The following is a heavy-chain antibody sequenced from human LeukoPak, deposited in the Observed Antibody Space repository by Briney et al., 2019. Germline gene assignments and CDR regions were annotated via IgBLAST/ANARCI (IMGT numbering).Heavy chain of an antibody. D-gene: IGHD6-13*01. Sequence: PGGSLRLSCAASGFTFSSYAMSWVRQAPGKGLGWGSAISGSGGSTYYADSVKGRFTISRDNSKNTLYLQMNSLRAEDTAVYYCAKAHYSSSWYFLPLWGQGTLVTVSS. J-gene: IGHJ4*02. CDR1: GFTFSSYA. CDR3: AKAHYSSSWYFLPL. V-gene: IGHV3-23*01. CDR2: ISGSGGST.